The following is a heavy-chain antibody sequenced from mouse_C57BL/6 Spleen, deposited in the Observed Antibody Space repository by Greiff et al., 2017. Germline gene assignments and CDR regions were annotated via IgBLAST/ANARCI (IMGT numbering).Heavy chain of an antibody. CDR1: GYAFSSYW. D-gene: IGHD4-1*01. V-gene: IGHV1-80*01. CDR2: IYPGDGDT. CDR3: ASWEWGAMDY. J-gene: IGHJ4*01. Sequence: VKLVESGAELVKPGASVKISCKASGYAFSSYWMNWVKQRPGKGLEWIGQIYPGDGDTNYNGKFKGKATLTADKSSSTAYMQLSSLTSEDSAVYFCASWEWGAMDYWGQGTSVTVSS.